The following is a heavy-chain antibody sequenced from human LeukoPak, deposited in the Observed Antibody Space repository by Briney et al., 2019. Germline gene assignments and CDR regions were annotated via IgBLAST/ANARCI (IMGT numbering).Heavy chain of an antibody. CDR3: ARVATITNAYFQH. V-gene: IGHV4-59*12. CDR2: IYYSGST. CDR1: GGSISSYY. D-gene: IGHD5-12*01. Sequence: SETLSLTCTVSGGSISSYYWSWIRQPPGKGLEWIGYIYYSGSTNYNPSLKSRVTISVDTSKNQFPLKLSSVIAADTAVYYCARVATITNAYFQHWGQGTLVTVSS. J-gene: IGHJ1*01.